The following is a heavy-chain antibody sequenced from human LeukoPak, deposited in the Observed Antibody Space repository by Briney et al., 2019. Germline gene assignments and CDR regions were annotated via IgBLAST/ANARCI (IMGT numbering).Heavy chain of an antibody. CDR1: GFTFNNYG. V-gene: IGHV3-21*01. Sequence: PGGSLRLSCAASGFTFNNYGMYWVRQAPGEGLEWVSSISSSSSYIYYADSVKGRFTISRDNAKNSLYLQMNSLRAEDTAVYYCARDPHDGYSGYCCGFDPWGQGTLVTVSS. CDR3: ARDPHDGYSGYCCGFDP. CDR2: ISSSSSYI. J-gene: IGHJ5*02. D-gene: IGHD5-12*01.